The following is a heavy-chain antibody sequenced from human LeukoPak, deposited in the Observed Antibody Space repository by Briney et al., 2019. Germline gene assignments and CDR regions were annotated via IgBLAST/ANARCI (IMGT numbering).Heavy chain of an antibody. CDR3: AKNVVVKRYIDF. D-gene: IGHD2-15*01. CDR1: GFTFSSYA. V-gene: IGHV3-30*04. CDR2: ISYDGSNK. J-gene: IGHJ4*02. Sequence: AGGSLRLSCAASGFTFSSYAMHWVRQAPGKGLEWVAVISYDGSNKYYADSVKGRFTISRDNSKNTLSLQMNSLTVEDTAIYFCAKNVVVKRYIDFWGKGTLVTVSS.